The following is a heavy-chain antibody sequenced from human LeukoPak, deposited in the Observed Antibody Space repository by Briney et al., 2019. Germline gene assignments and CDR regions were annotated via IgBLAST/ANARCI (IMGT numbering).Heavy chain of an antibody. Sequence: SETLSLTCTVSGGSLSSYYWTWIRQPPAKRLDWIAYIYYSGSTNYNPSLKSRVTISVDTSKNQFSLKLSSVTAADTAVYYCASDRGGWLRSTGEFDYWGQGTLVTVSS. CDR3: ASDRGGWLRSTGEFDY. CDR2: IYYSGST. V-gene: IGHV4-59*01. D-gene: IGHD5-12*01. J-gene: IGHJ4*02. CDR1: GGSLSSYY.